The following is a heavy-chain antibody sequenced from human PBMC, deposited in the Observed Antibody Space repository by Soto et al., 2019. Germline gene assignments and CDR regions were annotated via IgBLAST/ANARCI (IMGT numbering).Heavy chain of an antibody. J-gene: IGHJ6*01. CDR1: SYSFASYW. CDR2: IYPGDSDT. CDR3: ARTRSFTLGSYYDGMDV. Sequence: AESLTTSCQGSSYSFASYWIVWVLQMPGKDLEWMGIIYPGDSDTRYSPSFQGQVTISADKSLRTAYLQWTSLKASDTALYYCARTRSFTLGSYYDGMDVWGQGTPVTGSS. V-gene: IGHV5-51*01. D-gene: IGHD6-6*01.